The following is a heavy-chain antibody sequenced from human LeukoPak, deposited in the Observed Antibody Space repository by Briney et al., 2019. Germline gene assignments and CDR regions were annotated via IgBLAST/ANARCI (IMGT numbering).Heavy chain of an antibody. CDR2: ISYDGSNK. J-gene: IGHJ4*02. D-gene: IGHD2-15*01. CDR1: GFTFSSYG. Sequence: PGGSLRLSCAASGFTFSSYGMHWVRQAPGKGLEWVAVISYDGSNKYYADSVKGRFTISRDNSKNTLYLQMNSLRAEDTALYYCAKFDEYSVGVDYWGQGTLVTVSS. CDR3: AKFDEYSVGVDY. V-gene: IGHV3-30*18.